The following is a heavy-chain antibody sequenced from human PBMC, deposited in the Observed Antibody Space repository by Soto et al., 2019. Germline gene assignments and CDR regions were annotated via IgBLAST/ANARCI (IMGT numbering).Heavy chain of an antibody. Sequence: QVQLQESGPGLVKPSQTLSLTCTVSGGSISRGDYYWSWIRQPPRKGLEWIGFIYYRGSTYYNPPFKSRGTISVDTSKNQFSLKLSSVTAADTAVYYCARWWFGEFFDYWGQGTLVTVSS. CDR1: GGSISRGDYY. J-gene: IGHJ4*02. CDR2: IYYRGST. CDR3: ARWWFGEFFDY. V-gene: IGHV4-30-4*01. D-gene: IGHD3-10*01.